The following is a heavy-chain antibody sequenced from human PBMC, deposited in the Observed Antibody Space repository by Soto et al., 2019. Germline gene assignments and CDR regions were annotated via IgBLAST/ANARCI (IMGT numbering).Heavy chain of an antibody. Sequence: GESLKISCEGSGYTFTNYWIHWVRQMPGKGLEWMGRIDPSGSYTTYSPSFQGHVTISADKSISTAYLQWTNLKASDTAIYYCARLRGLEPEYWGQGTLVTVSS. CDR1: GYTFTNYW. D-gene: IGHD1-1*01. V-gene: IGHV5-10-1*01. CDR2: IDPSGSYT. CDR3: ARLRGLEPEY. J-gene: IGHJ4*02.